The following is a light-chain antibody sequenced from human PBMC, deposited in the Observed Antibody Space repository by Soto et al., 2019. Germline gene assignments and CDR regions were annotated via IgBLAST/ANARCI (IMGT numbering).Light chain of an antibody. CDR2: GAS. J-gene: IGKJ4*01. V-gene: IGKV3-15*01. Sequence: EIVMTQSPATLSVSPGERATLSCRASQSVSSNLAWYQQKPGQAPRLVIYGASTRATGIPARFSGSGSGTEFTLTISGLQSEDFAVYYCQQYNNWPPAFGGGTKVEIK. CDR1: QSVSSN. CDR3: QQYNNWPPA.